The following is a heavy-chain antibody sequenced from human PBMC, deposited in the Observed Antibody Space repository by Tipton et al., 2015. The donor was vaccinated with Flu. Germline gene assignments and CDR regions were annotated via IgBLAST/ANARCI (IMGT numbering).Heavy chain of an antibody. Sequence: TLSLTCTVSGASISSYYWSWIRQPPGKGLEWIGYGYYSGSTNYNPSLKSRVTISVDTSKNEFSLKLISVTAADTAVYYCARDQRGTSSYDYWGQGTLATVSS. CDR3: ARDQRGTSSYDY. D-gene: IGHD2-2*01. CDR1: GASISSYY. V-gene: IGHV4-59*01. CDR2: GYYSGST. J-gene: IGHJ4*02.